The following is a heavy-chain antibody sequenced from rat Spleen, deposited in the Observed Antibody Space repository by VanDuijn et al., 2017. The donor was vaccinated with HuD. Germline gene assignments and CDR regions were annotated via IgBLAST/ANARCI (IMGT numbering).Heavy chain of an antibody. CDR3: AVAGYGY. CDR2: ITYDGSST. CDR1: GFTFSDYP. D-gene: IGHD4-3*01. V-gene: IGHV5-7*01. Sequence: EVQLVESGGGLMQPGRSLKLSCAASGFTFSDYPMAWVRQAPRKGLEWVTTITYDGSSTYYRDSVKGRFSISRDNAKSTLYLQMDSLRSEDTATYYCAVAGYGYWGQGVMVTVSS. J-gene: IGHJ2*01.